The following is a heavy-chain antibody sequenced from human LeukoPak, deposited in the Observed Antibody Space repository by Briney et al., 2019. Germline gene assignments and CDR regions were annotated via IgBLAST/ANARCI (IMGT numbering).Heavy chain of an antibody. CDR3: ARPHDYGDYFLDY. J-gene: IGHJ4*02. Sequence: GRSLRLSCAASGFTFSSYGMPWVRQAPGKGLEWVAVIWYDGSNKYYADPVEGRFTISRDNSKNTLYLQMNSLRAEDTAVYYCARPHDYGDYFLDYWGQGTLVAVSS. V-gene: IGHV3-33*01. D-gene: IGHD4-17*01. CDR1: GFTFSSYG. CDR2: IWYDGSNK.